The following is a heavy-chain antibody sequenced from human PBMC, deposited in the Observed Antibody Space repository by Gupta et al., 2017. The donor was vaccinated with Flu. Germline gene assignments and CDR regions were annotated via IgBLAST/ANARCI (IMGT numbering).Heavy chain of an antibody. J-gene: IGHJ4*02. Sequence: QVQLVQSGAEVKKPGASVKVSCKASGYTFTSYNINWVRQATGQGLEWMGWVNPNNGNSASAQRFQGRVTMTRNTSISTAYMELNSLRSEDTAVYYCARALEEDLVVPARWGQGTLVTVSS. D-gene: IGHD2-2*01. V-gene: IGHV1-8*01. CDR3: ARALEEDLVVPAR. CDR2: VNPNNGNS. CDR1: GYTFTSYN.